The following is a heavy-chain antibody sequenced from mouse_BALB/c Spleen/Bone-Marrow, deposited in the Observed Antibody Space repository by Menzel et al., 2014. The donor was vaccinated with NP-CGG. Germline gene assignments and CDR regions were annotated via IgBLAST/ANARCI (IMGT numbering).Heavy chain of an antibody. Sequence: EVKVVESGGRLVKPGGSLKLSCAASGFSFSDHYMYWVRQTPEKRLEWVATISDGGGHTYYSDSVKGRFTISRDNAKNTLYLQMSSLKSEDTAMYHCARDGDYRYTWFSYWGQGTPVTVSA. CDR3: ARDGDYRYTWFSY. D-gene: IGHD2-14*01. CDR1: GFSFSDHY. CDR2: ISDGGGHT. J-gene: IGHJ3*01. V-gene: IGHV5-4*02.